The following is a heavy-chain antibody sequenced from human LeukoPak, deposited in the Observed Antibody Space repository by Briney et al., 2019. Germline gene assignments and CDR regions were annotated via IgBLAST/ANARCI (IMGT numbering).Heavy chain of an antibody. Sequence: SETLSLTCTVSGYSISSGYYRGWIRHPPGKGLEWIGEINHSGSTNYNPSLKSRFTISVDKSKNKFSLKLSSVTAADTAVYYCARDRRGRYYGWGSPNDYWGQGTLVTVSS. V-gene: IGHV4-38-2*02. D-gene: IGHD3-10*01. CDR3: ARDRRGRYYGWGSPNDY. CDR2: INHSGST. J-gene: IGHJ4*02. CDR1: GYSISSGYY.